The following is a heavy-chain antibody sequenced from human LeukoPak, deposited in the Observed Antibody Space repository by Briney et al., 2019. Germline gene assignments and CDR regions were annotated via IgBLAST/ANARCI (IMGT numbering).Heavy chain of an antibody. CDR2: INSDGSST. CDR1: GFNFSSYW. D-gene: IGHD3-3*01. Sequence: GGSLRLSCAASGFNFSSYWMHWVRQAPGKGLVWVSRINSDGSSTSYADPVKGRFTISRDNAKNTLYLQMNSLRAEDTAMYYCAKDGFYDFWSGYPNHWGQGTLVTVSS. CDR3: AKDGFYDFWSGYPNH. V-gene: IGHV3-74*01. J-gene: IGHJ5*02.